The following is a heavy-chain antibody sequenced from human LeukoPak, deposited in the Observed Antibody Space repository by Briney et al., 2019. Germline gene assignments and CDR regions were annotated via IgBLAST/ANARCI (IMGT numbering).Heavy chain of an antibody. CDR2: IRAYNGNT. V-gene: IGHV1-18*04. Sequence: APVKVSCNASGYTFTSYGISWVRQAPGHGLEGMGWIRAYNGNTNYAQKLQGRVTMTTDTYTSTGYLGLRSPRSDDTAAYYCATMAQRRYFDWSNWFDTWGQGTLVTASS. CDR1: GYTFTSYG. D-gene: IGHD3-9*01. J-gene: IGHJ5*02. CDR3: ATMAQRRYFDWSNWFDT.